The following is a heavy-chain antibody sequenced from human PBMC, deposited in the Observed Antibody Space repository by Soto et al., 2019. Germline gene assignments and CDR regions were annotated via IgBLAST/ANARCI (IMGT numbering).Heavy chain of an antibody. V-gene: IGHV4-31*03. CDR3: ARGRALYSNYDS. CDR1: GGSISSGDYF. J-gene: IGHJ5*01. CDR2: IYYSGST. Sequence: QVQLQESGPGLVKPSQTLSLTCTVSGGSISSGDYFWSWIRQYQGKGLEWIGYIYYSGSTYYNPSLKTRVTIALDTSKSQFSLKLSSMTAADTAVSYCARGRALYSNYDSWGQGTLVTVSS. D-gene: IGHD4-4*01.